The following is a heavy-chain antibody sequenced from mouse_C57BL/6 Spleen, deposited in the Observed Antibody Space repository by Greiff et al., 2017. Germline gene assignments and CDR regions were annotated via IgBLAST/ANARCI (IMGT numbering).Heavy chain of an antibody. CDR1: GFTFSSYA. J-gene: IGHJ4*01. Sequence: EVKLMESGAGLVKPGGSLKLSCAASGFTFSSYAMSWVRQTPEKRLEWVAYISSGGDYIYYADTVKGRFTISRDNARNTLYLQMSSLKSEDTAMYYCTRETAYAMDYWGQGTSVTVSS. CDR2: ISSGGDYI. CDR3: TRETAYAMDY. V-gene: IGHV5-9-1*02.